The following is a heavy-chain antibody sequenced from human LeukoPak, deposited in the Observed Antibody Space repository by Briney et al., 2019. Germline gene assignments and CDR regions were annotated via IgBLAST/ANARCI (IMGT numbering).Heavy chain of an antibody. V-gene: IGHV3-30*02. J-gene: IGHJ4*02. CDR1: GFTFSSYA. CDR3: ARGDGYCSGGSCYWSFDY. D-gene: IGHD2-15*01. Sequence: GGSPRLSCAASGFTFSSYAMYWVRQAPGKGLEWVAFIRYDGSNKYYADSVKGRFTISRDNSKNTLYLQMNSLRAEDTAVYYCARGDGYCSGGSCYWSFDYWGQGTLVTVSS. CDR2: IRYDGSNK.